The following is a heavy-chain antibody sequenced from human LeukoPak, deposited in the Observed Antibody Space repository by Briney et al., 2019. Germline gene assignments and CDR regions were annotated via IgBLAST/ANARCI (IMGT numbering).Heavy chain of an antibody. CDR2: ISAYNGNT. CDR1: GYTFTSYG. J-gene: IGHJ5*02. V-gene: IGHV1-18*01. CDR3: ARDSSSWGDDNWFDP. D-gene: IGHD6-13*01. Sequence: ASVKVSYKASGYTFTSYGISWVRQAPGQALEWMGWISAYNGNTNYAQKLQGRVTMTTDTSTSTAYMELRSLRSDDPPVYYCARDSSSWGDDNWFDPWGQGTLVTVSS.